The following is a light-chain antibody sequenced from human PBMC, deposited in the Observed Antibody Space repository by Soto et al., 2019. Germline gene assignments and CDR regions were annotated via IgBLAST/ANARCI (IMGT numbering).Light chain of an antibody. CDR3: QQYGRSPPYT. CDR1: QSVSNNY. V-gene: IGKV3-20*01. Sequence: EVVLTQSPGTLSLSPGERATLSCRASQSVSNNYVAWYQQKPGQAPRLLIFGSSDRATGIPDRFSGSGSGTAFTRTISRREPGEVAVYYCQQYGRSPPYTVGQGTKRESK. CDR2: GSS. J-gene: IGKJ2*01.